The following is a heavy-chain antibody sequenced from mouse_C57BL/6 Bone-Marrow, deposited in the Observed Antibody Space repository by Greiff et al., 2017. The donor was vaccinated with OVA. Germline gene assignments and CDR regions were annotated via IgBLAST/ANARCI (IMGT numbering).Heavy chain of an antibody. CDR3: ARGDSSGYPFAY. J-gene: IGHJ3*01. Sequence: EVKLQESGPVLVKPGASVKMSCKASGYTFTDYYMNWVKQSHGKSLEWIGVINPYNGGTSYNQKFKGKATLTVDKSSSTAYMELNSLTSEDSAVYYCARGDSSGYPFAYWGQGTLVTVSA. CDR1: GYTFTDYY. V-gene: IGHV1-19*01. CDR2: INPYNGGT. D-gene: IGHD3-2*02.